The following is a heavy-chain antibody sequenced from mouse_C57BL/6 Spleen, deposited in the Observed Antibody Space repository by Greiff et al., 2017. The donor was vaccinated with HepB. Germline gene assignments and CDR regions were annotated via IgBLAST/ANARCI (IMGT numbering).Heavy chain of an antibody. CDR3: ARSPYDYDGSFAY. CDR1: GYTFTDYN. V-gene: IGHV1-18*01. CDR2: INPNNGGT. D-gene: IGHD2-4*01. Sequence: VQLKQSGPELVKPGASVKIPCKASGYTFTDYNMDWVKQSNGKSLEWIGDINPNNGGTIYNQKFKGKATLTVDKSSSTAYMELRSLTSEDTAVYYCARSPYDYDGSFAYWGQGTLVTVSA. J-gene: IGHJ3*01.